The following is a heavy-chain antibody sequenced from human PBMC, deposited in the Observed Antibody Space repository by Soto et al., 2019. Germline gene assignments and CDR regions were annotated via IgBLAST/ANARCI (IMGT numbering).Heavy chain of an antibody. CDR3: ARHGRGVGARPLDY. CDR1: GFSLSNARMG. J-gene: IGHJ4*02. V-gene: IGHV2-26*01. Sequence: SGPTLVNPTETLTLTCTVSGFSLSNARMGVSWIRQPPGKALEWLAHIFSNDEKSYSTSLKSRLTISKDTSKSQVVLTMTNMDPVDTATYYCARHGRGVGARPLDYWGQGTLVTVSS. D-gene: IGHD1-26*01. CDR2: IFSNDEK.